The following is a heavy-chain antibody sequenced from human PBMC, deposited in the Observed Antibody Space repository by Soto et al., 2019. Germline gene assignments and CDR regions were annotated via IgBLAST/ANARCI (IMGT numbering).Heavy chain of an antibody. V-gene: IGHV2-26*01. Sequence: SGPTLVNPTETPTLTCTVSGFSLSNARMGVSWIRQPPGKALEWLAHIFSNDEKSYSTSLKSRLTISKDTSKSQVVLTMTNMDPVDTATYYCARIPAVIFGVVITSYGMDVWGQGTTVTV. CDR1: GFSLSNARMG. CDR2: IFSNDEK. J-gene: IGHJ6*02. CDR3: ARIPAVIFGVVITSYGMDV. D-gene: IGHD3-3*01.